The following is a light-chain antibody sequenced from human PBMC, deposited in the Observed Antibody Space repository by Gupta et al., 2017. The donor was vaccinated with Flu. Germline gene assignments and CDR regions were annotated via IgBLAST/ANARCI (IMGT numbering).Light chain of an antibody. V-gene: IGLV3-1*01. Sequence: SPGQTASITCSGDKLGDKFACWYQQKPGQSPVLVIYQDSKRAAGIPERFSGSNSGNTATLTISGTQAMDEDDYYCQAWDSSTPVFGGGTKLTVL. CDR3: QAWDSSTPV. CDR1: KLGDKF. J-gene: IGLJ2*01. CDR2: QDS.